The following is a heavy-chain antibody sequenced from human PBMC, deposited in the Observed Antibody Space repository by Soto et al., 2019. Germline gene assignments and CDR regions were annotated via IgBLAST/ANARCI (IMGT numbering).Heavy chain of an antibody. V-gene: IGHV3-23*01. Sequence: GGSLRLSCAASGFTFSSYAMSWVRQAPGKGLEWVSAISGSGGSTYYAGSVKGRFTISRDNSKNTLYLQMNSLRAEDTAVYYCAKLWYDSSGYYSEGTYYYYGMDVWGQGTTVTVS. CDR3: AKLWYDSSGYYSEGTYYYYGMDV. J-gene: IGHJ6*02. D-gene: IGHD3-22*01. CDR2: ISGSGGST. CDR1: GFTFSSYA.